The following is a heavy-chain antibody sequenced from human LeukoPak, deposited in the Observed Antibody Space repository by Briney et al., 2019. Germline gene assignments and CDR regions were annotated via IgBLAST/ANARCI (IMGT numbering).Heavy chain of an antibody. J-gene: IGHJ4*02. CDR3: ARELRLGESSDY. CDR2: IYSGGST. V-gene: IGHV3-53*01. CDR1: GFTVSSNY. D-gene: IGHD3-16*01. Sequence: GGSLRLSCAASGFTVSSNYMSWVRQAPGKGLEWVSVIYSGGSTYYADSVKGRFTISRDNSKNTLYLQMNSLRAEDTAVYYCARELRLGESSDYWGQGTLVTVSS.